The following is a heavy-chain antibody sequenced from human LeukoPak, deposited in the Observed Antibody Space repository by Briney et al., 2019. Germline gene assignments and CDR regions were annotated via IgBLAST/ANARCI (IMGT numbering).Heavy chain of an antibody. D-gene: IGHD5-18*01. V-gene: IGHV1-18*04. CDR3: ARVMHWDTAMARGRGMDV. Sequence: AASVKVSCKASGYTFTGHYMHWVRQAPGQGLEWMGWINPYNGDTNYAHKLQGRVTMTTDTSTSTAYMELRSLRSDDTAVYYCARVMHWDTAMARGRGMDVWGQGTTVTVSS. CDR2: INPYNGDT. J-gene: IGHJ6*02. CDR1: GYTFTGHY.